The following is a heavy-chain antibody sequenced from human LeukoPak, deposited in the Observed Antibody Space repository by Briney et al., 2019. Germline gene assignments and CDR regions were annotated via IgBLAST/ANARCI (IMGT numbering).Heavy chain of an antibody. CDR2: IYYSGST. J-gene: IGHJ4*02. CDR1: GGSISSHY. V-gene: IGHV4-59*11. Sequence: SETLSLTCTVSGGSISSHYWSWIRQPPGKGLEWIGYIYYSGSTKYNPSLKSRVTISVDTSKNPFSLKLSSVTAADTAVYYCARAGELLRYPFDYWGQGTLVTVSS. CDR3: ARAGELLRYPFDY. D-gene: IGHD1-26*01.